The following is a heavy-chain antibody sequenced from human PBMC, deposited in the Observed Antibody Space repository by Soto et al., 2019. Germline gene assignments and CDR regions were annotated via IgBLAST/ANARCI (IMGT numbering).Heavy chain of an antibody. CDR2: IKQDGSEK. J-gene: IGHJ6*04. D-gene: IGHD6-19*01. V-gene: IGHV3-7*01. Sequence: EVQLVESGGGLVQPGGSLRLSCAASGFTFSSYWGNWVRQAPGKGLEWVANIKQDGSEKYYVDSVKGRFTISRDNAKDSLYLQMNGLGAEDTAVYYCARGRLGSGWCVDVWGKGTTVTVSS. CDR1: GFTFSSYW. CDR3: ARGRLGSGWCVDV.